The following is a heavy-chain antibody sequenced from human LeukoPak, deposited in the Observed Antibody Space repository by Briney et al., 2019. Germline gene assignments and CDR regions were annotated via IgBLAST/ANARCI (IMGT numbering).Heavy chain of an antibody. J-gene: IGHJ6*04. CDR1: GFPFSIYS. CDR2: ISSSGSTI. CDR3: AELGITMIGGV. V-gene: IGHV3-48*04. D-gene: IGHD3-10*02. Sequence: QSGGSLRLSCAASGFPFSIYSMNWVRQAPGKGLEWVSYISSSGSTIYYADSVKGRFTISRDNAKNSLYLQMNSLRAEDTAVYYCAELGITMIGGVWGKGTTVTISS.